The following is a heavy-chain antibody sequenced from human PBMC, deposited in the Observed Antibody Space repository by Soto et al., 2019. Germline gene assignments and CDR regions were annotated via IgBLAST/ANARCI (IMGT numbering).Heavy chain of an antibody. CDR3: ARGSAFIGLDY. Sequence: GGSLRLSCAASGFMFSSHWMSWVRQAPGKGLEWVSSIGTSGSYIYDTDSVKGRFTISRDNTKDSLYLQMNSLRAEDTAIYYCARGSAFIGLDYWGQGT. V-gene: IGHV3-21*01. J-gene: IGHJ4*02. CDR2: IGTSGSYI. CDR1: GFMFSSHW. D-gene: IGHD1-26*01.